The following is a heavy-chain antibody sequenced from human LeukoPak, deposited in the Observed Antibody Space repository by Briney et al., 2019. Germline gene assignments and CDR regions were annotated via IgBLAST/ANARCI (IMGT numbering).Heavy chain of an antibody. CDR3: ARHVPGDYYYYMDF. J-gene: IGHJ6*03. D-gene: IGHD1-14*01. Sequence: SETLSLTCTVSGGSISSYYWSWIRQPPGKGLEWIGYIYTSGSTNYNPSLKSRVTISVDTSKNQFSLKLSSVTAADTAVYYCARHVPGDYYYYMDFWGKGTTVTVSS. CDR1: GGSISSYY. V-gene: IGHV4-4*09. CDR2: IYTSGST.